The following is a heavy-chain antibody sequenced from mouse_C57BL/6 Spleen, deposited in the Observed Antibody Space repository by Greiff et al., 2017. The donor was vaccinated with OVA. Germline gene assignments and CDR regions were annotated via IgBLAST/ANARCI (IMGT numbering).Heavy chain of an antibody. CDR1: GYSFTGYF. CDR3: ARGGYYYGSSPGYYFDY. CDR2: INPYNGDT. Sequence: EVQLQQSGPELVKPGDSVKISCKASGYSFTGYFMNWVMQSHGKSLEWIGRINPYNGDTFYNQKFKGKATLTVDKSSSTAHMELRSLTSEDSAVYYCARGGYYYGSSPGYYFDYWGQGTTLTDSS. J-gene: IGHJ2*01. V-gene: IGHV1-20*01. D-gene: IGHD1-1*01.